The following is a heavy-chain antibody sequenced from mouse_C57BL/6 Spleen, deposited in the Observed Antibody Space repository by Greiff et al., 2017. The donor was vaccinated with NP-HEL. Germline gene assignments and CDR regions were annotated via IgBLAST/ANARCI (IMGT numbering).Heavy chain of an antibody. Sequence: QVQLQQSGAELARPGASVKLSCKASGYTFTSYGISWVKQRTGQGLEWIGEIYPRSGNTYYNEKFKGKATLTADKSSSPAYMELRSLTSEDSAVYFCARRDYGSNFDYWGQGTTLTVSS. V-gene: IGHV1-81*01. CDR1: GYTFTSYG. J-gene: IGHJ2*01. CDR3: ARRDYGSNFDY. D-gene: IGHD1-1*01. CDR2: IYPRSGNT.